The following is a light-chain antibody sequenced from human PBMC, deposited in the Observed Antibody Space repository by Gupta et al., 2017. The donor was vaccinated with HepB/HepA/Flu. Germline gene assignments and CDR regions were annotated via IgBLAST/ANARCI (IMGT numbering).Light chain of an antibody. J-gene: IGKJ3*01. CDR2: AAS. CDR1: QGISSY. CDR3: QQYYSYPFT. V-gene: IGKV1-8*01. Sequence: AIRLTQSPSSFSASTGDRVTTTCRASQGISSYLAWYQQKPGKAPTLLIYAASTLQSGVPSRFSGSGSGTDFTLTISCLQAEDFATYYCQQYYSYPFTFGPGTKVDIK.